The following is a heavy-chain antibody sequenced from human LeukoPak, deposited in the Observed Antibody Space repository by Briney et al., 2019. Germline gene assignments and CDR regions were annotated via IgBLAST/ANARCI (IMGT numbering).Heavy chain of an antibody. CDR3: ARGLSDGYNVDPMRYFDY. Sequence: PSETLSLTCAVYGGSFNGYYWSWIRQPPGKGLEWIGEINHSGSTNYNPSLKSRVTISVDTSKNQFSLKLSSVTAADTAVYYCARGLSDGYNVDPMRYFDYWGQGTLVTVSS. CDR2: INHSGST. D-gene: IGHD5-24*01. J-gene: IGHJ4*02. V-gene: IGHV4-34*01. CDR1: GGSFNGYY.